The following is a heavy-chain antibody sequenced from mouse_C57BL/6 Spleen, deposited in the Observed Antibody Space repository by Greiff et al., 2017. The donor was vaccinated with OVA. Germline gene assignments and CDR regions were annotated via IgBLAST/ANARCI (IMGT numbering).Heavy chain of an antibody. D-gene: IGHD6-1*01. Sequence: EVMLVESGGGLVQPGGSLSLSCAASGFTFTDYYMSWVRQPPGKALEWLGFIRNKANGYTTEYSASVKGRFTISRDNSQSILYLQMSALRAEDSATYYCARCMPSDYAMDYWGQGTSVTVSS. J-gene: IGHJ4*01. CDR1: GFTFTDYY. V-gene: IGHV7-3*01. CDR2: IRNKANGYTT. CDR3: ARCMPSDYAMDY.